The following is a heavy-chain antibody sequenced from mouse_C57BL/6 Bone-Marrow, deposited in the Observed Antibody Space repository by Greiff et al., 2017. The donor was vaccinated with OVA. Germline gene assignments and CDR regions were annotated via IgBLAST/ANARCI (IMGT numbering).Heavy chain of an antibody. J-gene: IGHJ4*01. CDR3: ARGVVEDAMDY. D-gene: IGHD1-1*01. CDR1: GFTFSSYA. Sequence: VQLKESGGGLVKPGGSLKLSCAASGFTFSSYAMSWVRQTPEKRLEWVATISDGGSYTYYPDNVKGRFTISRDNAKNNLYLQMSHLKSEDTAMYYCARGVVEDAMDYWGQGTSVTVSS. CDR2: ISDGGSYT. V-gene: IGHV5-4*01.